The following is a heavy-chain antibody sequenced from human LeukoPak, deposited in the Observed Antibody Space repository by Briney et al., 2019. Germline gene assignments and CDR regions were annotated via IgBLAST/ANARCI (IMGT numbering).Heavy chain of an antibody. CDR1: GFTFSSYS. CDR3: ARERGYSYGYSDY. D-gene: IGHD5-18*01. CDR2: ISSSSSII. Sequence: PGGSLRLSCAASGFTFSSYSMNWVRQAPGKGLEWVSYISSSSSIIYYADSVKGRFTISRDNAKNSLYLQMNSLRAEDTAVYYCARERGYSYGYSDYWGQGTLVTVSS. V-gene: IGHV3-48*01. J-gene: IGHJ4*02.